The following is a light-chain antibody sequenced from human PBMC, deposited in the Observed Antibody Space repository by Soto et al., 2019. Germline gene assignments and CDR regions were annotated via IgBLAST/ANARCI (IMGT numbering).Light chain of an antibody. CDR3: QQFGSSWLT. CDR2: GTS. CDR1: QSIGSSY. V-gene: IGKV3-20*01. J-gene: IGKJ1*01. Sequence: ENVLTQSPGTLSLSPGERATLSCRASQSIGSSYLAWYQQKPGHAPRLIIYGTSNRATGIPERFSGSGSGTDFTLTISRLEPEDFAVYYCQQFGSSWLTVGQGTKVEIK.